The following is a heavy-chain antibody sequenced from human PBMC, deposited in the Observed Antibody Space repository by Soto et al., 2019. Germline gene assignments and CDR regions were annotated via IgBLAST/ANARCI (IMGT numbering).Heavy chain of an antibody. CDR2: IYYSGST. V-gene: IGHV4-31*03. CDR3: ARGPTVTTNNWFDP. Sequence: SETLSLTCTVSGGSISSGGYYWSWIRQHPGKGLEWIGYIYYSGSTYYNPSLKSRVTITVDTSKNQFSLKLSSVTAADTAVYYCARGPTVTTNNWFDPWGQGTLVTVSS. J-gene: IGHJ5*02. D-gene: IGHD4-17*01. CDR1: GGSISSGGYY.